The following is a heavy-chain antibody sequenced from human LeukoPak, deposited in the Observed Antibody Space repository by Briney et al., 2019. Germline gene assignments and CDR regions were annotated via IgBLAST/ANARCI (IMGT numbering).Heavy chain of an antibody. V-gene: IGHV3-21*01. J-gene: IGHJ4*02. CDR1: GFTFSSYS. CDR3: ARVGDILTGYSLPSYYFDY. D-gene: IGHD3-9*01. CDR2: ISSSSSYI. Sequence: PGGSLRLSCAASGFTFSSYSMNWVSQAPGKGLGWVSSISSSSSYIYYADSVKGRFTISRDNAKNSLYLQMNSLRAEDTAVYYCARVGDILTGYSLPSYYFDYWGQGTLVTVSS.